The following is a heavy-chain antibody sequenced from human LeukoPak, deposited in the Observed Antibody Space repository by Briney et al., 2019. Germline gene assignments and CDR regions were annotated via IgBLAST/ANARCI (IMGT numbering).Heavy chain of an antibody. CDR1: GLTFSSYG. J-gene: IGHJ6*04. V-gene: IGHV3-30*18. CDR3: AKDMGIAVAGTAYYYYGMDV. CDR2: ISYDGSNK. D-gene: IGHD6-19*01. Sequence: GRSLRLSCAASGLTFSSYGMHWARQAPGKGLEWVAVISYDGSNKYYADSVKGRFTISRDNSKNTLYLQMNSLRAEDTAVYYCAKDMGIAVAGTAYYYYGMDVWGKGTTVTVSS.